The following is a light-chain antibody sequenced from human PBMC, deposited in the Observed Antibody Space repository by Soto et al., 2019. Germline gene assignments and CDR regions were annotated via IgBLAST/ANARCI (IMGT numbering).Light chain of an antibody. CDR3: SSFRRSNSFV. CDR2: DVS. CDR1: SSDVGAYNY. J-gene: IGLJ1*01. V-gene: IGLV2-14*03. Sequence: QSVLTQPASVSGSPGQSITISCTGTSSDVGAYNYVSWYQQHPGKVPKLMIYDVSDRPSGVSNRFSGSKSGNTASLTISGLQAEDEADYYCSSFRRSNSFVFGTGTKLTVL.